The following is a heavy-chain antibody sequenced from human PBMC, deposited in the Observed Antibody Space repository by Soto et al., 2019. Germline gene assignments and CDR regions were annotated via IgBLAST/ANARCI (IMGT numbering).Heavy chain of an antibody. CDR1: GGSISSYY. CDR2: IYSTGST. D-gene: IGHD3-10*01. CDR3: ARDRTGRGDWFDP. V-gene: IGHV4-4*07. J-gene: IGHJ5*02. Sequence: SETLSLTCTVSGGSISSYYWSWIRQPAGKGLEWIGLIYSTGSTNYNPSLKSRVTMSVDASKNQFSLKLNSVTAADTAVYYCARDRTGRGDWFDPWGQGTLVTVSS.